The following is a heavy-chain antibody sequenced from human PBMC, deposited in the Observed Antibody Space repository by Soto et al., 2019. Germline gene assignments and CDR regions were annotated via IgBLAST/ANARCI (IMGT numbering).Heavy chain of an antibody. CDR1: GFTFRSHA. CDR3: AKGGAYGSGGSCNVSPGSD. J-gene: IGHJ4*02. V-gene: IGHV3-23*01. Sequence: EVQLLESGGDVVQPGGSLSLSCAASGFTFRSHAMSWVRHVPGKGLEWVSAISANGGSTYYAVSVNGRFTISRGNTKNTVYVQMNCLRAEDTAIYYCAKGGAYGSGGSCNVSPGSDWGQGTLVTVAS. D-gene: IGHD2-15*01. CDR2: ISANGGST.